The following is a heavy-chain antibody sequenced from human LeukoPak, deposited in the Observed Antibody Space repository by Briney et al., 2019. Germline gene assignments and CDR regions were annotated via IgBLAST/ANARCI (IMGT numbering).Heavy chain of an antibody. D-gene: IGHD3-3*01. V-gene: IGHV3-30*02. CDR1: GFTFSSYG. CDR2: IRYDGSNK. Sequence: GGSLRLSCAASGFTFSSYGMHWVRQAPGKGLEWVAFIRYDGSNKYYADSVKGRFTISRDNSKNTLYLQMNSLRAEDTAVYYCAKDRIGTIFGVVPVDYWGQGTLVTVSS. CDR3: AKDRIGTIFGVVPVDY. J-gene: IGHJ4*02.